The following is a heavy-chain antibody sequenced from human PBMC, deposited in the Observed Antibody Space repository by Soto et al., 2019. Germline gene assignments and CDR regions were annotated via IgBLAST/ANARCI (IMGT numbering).Heavy chain of an antibody. CDR2: ISWNSGSI. D-gene: IGHD2-15*01. V-gene: IGHV3-9*01. CDR1: GFTFDDYA. J-gene: IGHJ3*02. CDR3: AKDLRGAYCSGGSCYAFDI. Sequence: GGSLRLSCAASGFTFDDYAMHWVRQAPGKGLEWVSGISWNSGSIGYADSVKGRFTISRDNAKNSLYLQMNSLRAEDTALYYCAKDLRGAYCSGGSCYAFDIWGQGTMVTVSS.